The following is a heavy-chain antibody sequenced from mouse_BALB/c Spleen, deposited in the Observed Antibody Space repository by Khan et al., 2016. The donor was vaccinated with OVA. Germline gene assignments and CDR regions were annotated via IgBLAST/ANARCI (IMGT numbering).Heavy chain of an antibody. J-gene: IGHJ2*01. CDR3: ATSYYYGYYFDY. CDR2: ISGDSTTI. CDR1: GFTFSSYG. V-gene: IGHV5-17*02. Sequence: EVELVESVGGLVQPGGSRKLSCAASGFTFSSYGMHWVRQAPEKGLEWVAYISGDSTTIYYADTVKGRFTISRDNPKNTLFLQMTSLMSEDTAMYYCATSYYYGYYFDYWGPGTTLTVSS. D-gene: IGHD1-1*01.